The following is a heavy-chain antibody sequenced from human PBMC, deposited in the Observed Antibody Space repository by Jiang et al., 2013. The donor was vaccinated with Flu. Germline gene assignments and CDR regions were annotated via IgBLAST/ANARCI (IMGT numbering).Heavy chain of an antibody. D-gene: IGHD4-17*01. V-gene: IGHV1-2*06. CDR1: GYTFSSYG. J-gene: IGHJ4*02. CDR2: INPNSGDT. CDR3: ASGEYGDKFDH. Sequence: SCEASGYTFSSYGISWVRQAPGQGLEWMGRINPNSGDTNYAQKFQGRVTMTRDTSISTAYMDLSRLTSDDTAVYYCASGEYGDKFDHWGQGTLVSVSS.